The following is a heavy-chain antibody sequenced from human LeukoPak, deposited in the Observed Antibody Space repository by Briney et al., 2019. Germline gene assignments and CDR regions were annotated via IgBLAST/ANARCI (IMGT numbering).Heavy chain of an antibody. Sequence: GGSLRLSCAASGFTFSTYAMNWVRQAPGKGLEWVSAISGSGGSTYYADSVKGRFTISRDNSKNTLYLQMNSLRAEDTAVYYCAKGGYGPDAFDIWGQGTMVTVSS. V-gene: IGHV3-23*01. CDR2: ISGSGGST. J-gene: IGHJ3*02. CDR1: GFTFSTYA. D-gene: IGHD5-12*01. CDR3: AKGGYGPDAFDI.